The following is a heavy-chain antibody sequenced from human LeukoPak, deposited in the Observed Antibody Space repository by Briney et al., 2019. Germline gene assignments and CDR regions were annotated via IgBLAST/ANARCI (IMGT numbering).Heavy chain of an antibody. Sequence: PGGSLRLSCAASGFTFSSYEMNWVRQAPGKGLEWVSYISSSGSTIYYADSVKGRLTISRDNAKNSLYLQMNSLRAEDTAVYYCARALWPGDWFDPWGQGTLITVSS. V-gene: IGHV3-48*03. CDR3: ARALWPGDWFDP. J-gene: IGHJ5*02. CDR1: GFTFSSYE. CDR2: ISSSGSTI. D-gene: IGHD3-10*01.